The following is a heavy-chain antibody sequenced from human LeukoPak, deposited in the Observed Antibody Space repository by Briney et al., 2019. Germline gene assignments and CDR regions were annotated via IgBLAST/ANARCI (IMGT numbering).Heavy chain of an antibody. D-gene: IGHD6-6*01. Sequence: GGSLRLSCAASGLTFSNAWMNWVRQAPGRGLEWVSYISSSSSTIYYADSVKGRFTISRDNAKNSLYLQMNSLRAEDTAVYYCARDTDSSSFDYWGQGTLVTVSS. CDR2: ISSSSSTI. J-gene: IGHJ4*02. V-gene: IGHV3-48*04. CDR1: GLTFSNAW. CDR3: ARDTDSSSFDY.